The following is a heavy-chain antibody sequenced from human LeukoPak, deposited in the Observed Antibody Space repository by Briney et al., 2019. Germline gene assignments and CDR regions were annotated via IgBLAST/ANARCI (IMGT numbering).Heavy chain of an antibody. CDR1: GFTFSSYS. D-gene: IGHD1-1*01. V-gene: IGHV3-21*01. Sequence: GGSLRLSCAASGFTFSSYSMNWVRQAPGKGLEWVSSISSSSSNIYYADSVKGRFTISRDNAKNSLYLQMNSLRVEDTAVYYCARCTTGRTFGSLREIKRSREIGYWGQGTLVTVST. J-gene: IGHJ4*02. CDR2: ISSSSSNI. CDR3: ARCTTGRTFGSLREIKRSREIGY.